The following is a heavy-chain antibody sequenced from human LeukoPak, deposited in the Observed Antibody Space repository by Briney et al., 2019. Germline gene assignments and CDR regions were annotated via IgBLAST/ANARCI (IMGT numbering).Heavy chain of an antibody. V-gene: IGHV4-39*01. CDR1: GGSISSGGYY. J-gene: IGHJ4*02. CDR3: ARQTYAYYFDY. Sequence: SETLSLTCTGSGGSISSGGYYLCWLRPPPAKGLVWIGSIYYSGSTYYNPSLKSRVTISVDTSKNHFSLKLTSVTAADTAVYYCARQTYAYYFDYWGQGTLVTVSS. CDR2: IYYSGST. D-gene: IGHD4-17*01.